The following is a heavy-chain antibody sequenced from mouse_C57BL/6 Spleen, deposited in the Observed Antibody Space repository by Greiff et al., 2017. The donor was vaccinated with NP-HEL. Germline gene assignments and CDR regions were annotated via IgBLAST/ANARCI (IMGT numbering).Heavy chain of an antibody. CDR1: GYTFTSYG. CDR3: ARSTIYYYGSSRYYYAMDY. Sequence: QVQLKQSGAELARPGASVKLSCKASGYTFTSYGISWVKQRTGQGLEWIGEIYPRSGNTYYNEKFKGKATLTADKSSSTAYMELRSLTSEDSAVYFCARSTIYYYGSSRYYYAMDYWGQGTSVTVSS. J-gene: IGHJ4*01. V-gene: IGHV1-81*01. D-gene: IGHD1-1*01. CDR2: IYPRSGNT.